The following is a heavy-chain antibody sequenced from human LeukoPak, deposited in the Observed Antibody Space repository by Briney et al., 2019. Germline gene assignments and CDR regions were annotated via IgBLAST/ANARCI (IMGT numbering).Heavy chain of an antibody. J-gene: IGHJ6*02. Sequence: SETLSLTCTVSGGSISSHYWSWIRQPAGKGLEWIGRINTSGSTNYNPSLKSRVTMSVDTSKNQFSMKLSSVTGADTAVYYCAREGPNLYSSSWAPIPHYCSFGMDVWGQGTTVTVSS. CDR2: INTSGST. D-gene: IGHD6-13*01. CDR3: AREGPNLYSSSWAPIPHYCSFGMDV. CDR1: GGSISSHY. V-gene: IGHV4-4*07.